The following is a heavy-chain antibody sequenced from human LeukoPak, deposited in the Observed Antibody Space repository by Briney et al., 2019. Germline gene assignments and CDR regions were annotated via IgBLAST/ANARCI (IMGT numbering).Heavy chain of an antibody. J-gene: IGHJ3*02. CDR1: GFTFSSYA. V-gene: IGHV3-9*03. CDR2: ISWNSGSI. Sequence: GGSLRLSSAVSGFTFSSYAMTWVRQAPGKGLEWVSGISWNSGSIGYADSVKGRFTISRDNAKNSLYLQMNSLRAEDMALYYCANAESRNYYDSSSTLFDIWGQGTMVTVSS. CDR3: ANAESRNYYDSSSTLFDI. D-gene: IGHD3-22*01.